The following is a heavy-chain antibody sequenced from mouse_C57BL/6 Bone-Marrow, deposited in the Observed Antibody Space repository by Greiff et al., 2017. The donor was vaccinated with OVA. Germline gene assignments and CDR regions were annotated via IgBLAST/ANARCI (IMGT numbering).Heavy chain of an antibody. J-gene: IGHJ2*01. CDR3: ARNGNYFDY. CDR1: GYTFTSYG. Sequence: EVKLMESGAELVRPGSSVKMSCKTSGYTFTSYGINWVKQRPGQGLEWIGYIYIGNGNTEYNEKFKGKATLTSDTSSSTAYMQLSSLTSEDSAIYFCARNGNYFDYWGQGTTLTVSS. D-gene: IGHD2-1*01. CDR2: IYIGNGNT. V-gene: IGHV1-58*01.